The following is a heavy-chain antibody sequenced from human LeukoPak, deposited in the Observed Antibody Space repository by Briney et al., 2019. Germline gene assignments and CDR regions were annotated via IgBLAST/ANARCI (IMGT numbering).Heavy chain of an antibody. CDR1: GFTFSSYA. V-gene: IGHV3-64*01. CDR2: ISSNGGST. Sequence: PGVSLRLSCAASGFTFSSYAMHWVRQAPGKGLEYVSAISSNGGSTYYANSVKGRFTISRDNSKNTLYLQMGSLRAEDMAVYYCARAGWLLRGGFDYWGQGTLVTASS. CDR3: ARAGWLLRGGFDY. D-gene: IGHD3-22*01. J-gene: IGHJ4*02.